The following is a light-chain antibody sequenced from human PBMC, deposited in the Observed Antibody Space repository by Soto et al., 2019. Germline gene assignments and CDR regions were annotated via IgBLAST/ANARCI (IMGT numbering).Light chain of an antibody. V-gene: IGKV1-39*01. Sequence: EIQLTQFPSSLSHSVGDRVTSTCRASQSISTFLSWYQQKPGKAPKLLIYDASTLQSGVPSRFSGTRSGTDFTLTITGLQPEDFATYYCQQGHRVPLDFGGGTKLDLGGGTEVETK. J-gene: IGKJ4*01. CDR1: QSISTF. CDR3: QQGHRVPLDFGGGTKLD. CDR2: DAS.